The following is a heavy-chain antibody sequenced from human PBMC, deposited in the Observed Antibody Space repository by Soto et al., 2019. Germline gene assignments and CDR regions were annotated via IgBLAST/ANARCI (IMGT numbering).Heavy chain of an antibody. Sequence: QVQLQESGPGLVQPSQTLSLTCSVSGGSISSDDYYWTWIRQHPGEGLEWIVYIYYTGRTSSTPSLESRVTISIDTSKNQFSLKLSSVSAADTAVYYGAREGSSSPEYFDFWGPGTLVTVSS. CDR1: GGSISSDDYY. CDR2: IYYTGRT. CDR3: AREGSSSPEYFDF. D-gene: IGHD2-15*01. V-gene: IGHV4-30-4*01. J-gene: IGHJ4*02.